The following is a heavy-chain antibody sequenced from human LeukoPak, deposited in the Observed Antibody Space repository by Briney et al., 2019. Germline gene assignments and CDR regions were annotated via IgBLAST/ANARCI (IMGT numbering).Heavy chain of an antibody. Sequence: AGGSLRLSCAASGFTFSDAWMNWVRQAPGKGLEWVSAISGSGGSTYYADSVKGRFTISRDNSKNTLYLQMNSLRADDTAIYYCAKPPMLICSGYTCCFDYWGQGTLVTVSS. J-gene: IGHJ4*02. CDR1: GFTFSDAW. CDR2: ISGSGGST. D-gene: IGHD2-15*01. CDR3: AKPPMLICSGYTCCFDY. V-gene: IGHV3-23*01.